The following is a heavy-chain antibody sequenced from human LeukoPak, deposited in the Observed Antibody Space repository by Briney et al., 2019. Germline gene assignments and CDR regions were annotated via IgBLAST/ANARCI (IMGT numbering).Heavy chain of an antibody. D-gene: IGHD6-13*01. CDR1: GFTVSSNY. Sequence: PGGSLRLSCAASGFTVSSNYMSWVRQAPGKGLEWVSVIYSGGSTYYADSVKGRFTISRDNSKNALYLQMNSLRAEDTAVYYCAIRQQTYYYYGMDVWGQGTTVTVSS. V-gene: IGHV3-66*04. CDR3: AIRQQTYYYYGMDV. CDR2: IYSGGST. J-gene: IGHJ6*02.